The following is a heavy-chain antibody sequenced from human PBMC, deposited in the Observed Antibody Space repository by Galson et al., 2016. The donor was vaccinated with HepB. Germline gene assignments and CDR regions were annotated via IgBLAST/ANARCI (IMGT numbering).Heavy chain of an antibody. CDR3: ARGLSMNWFDS. CDR1: GFTFSNSW. V-gene: IGHV3-74*01. CDR2: INTDGRGI. Sequence: SLRLSCAASGFTFSNSWMHWVRQAPGKGLVCVSRINTDGRGIAYADSVKGRFTISRDNAKNTLYLQMNSLRAEDTAVYYCARGLSMNWFDSWSQGTLVTVSS. J-gene: IGHJ5*01.